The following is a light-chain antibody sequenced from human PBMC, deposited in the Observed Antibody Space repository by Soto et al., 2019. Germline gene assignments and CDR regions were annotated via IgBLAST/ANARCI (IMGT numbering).Light chain of an antibody. Sequence: DFQMTQSPTSLSASVGDRVNITCRASQRVNNYLNWYQLKPGEAPKLLISAASTLQIGVPSRFGSSGSGTIFTLAISGLQPEDFATYYCQQSYITPWTFGQGTKVDIK. V-gene: IGKV1-39*01. CDR3: QQSYITPWT. CDR2: AAS. J-gene: IGKJ1*01. CDR1: QRVNNY.